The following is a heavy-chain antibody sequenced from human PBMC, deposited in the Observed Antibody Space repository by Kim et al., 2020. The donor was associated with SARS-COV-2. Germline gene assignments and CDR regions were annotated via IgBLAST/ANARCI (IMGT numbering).Heavy chain of an antibody. J-gene: IGHJ6*02. CDR3: ARGKYYDFWSGYSGGYYYGMDV. Sequence: SETLSLTCTVSGGSVSSGSYYWSWIRQPPGKGLEWIGYIYYSGSTNYNPSLKSRVTISVDTSKNQFSLKLSSVTAADTAVYYCARGKYYDFWSGYSGGYYYGMDVWGQGTTVTVSS. CDR2: IYYSGST. D-gene: IGHD3-3*01. V-gene: IGHV4-61*01. CDR1: GGSVSSGSYY.